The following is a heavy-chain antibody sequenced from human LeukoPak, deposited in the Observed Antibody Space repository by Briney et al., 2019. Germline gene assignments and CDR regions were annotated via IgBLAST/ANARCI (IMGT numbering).Heavy chain of an antibody. J-gene: IGHJ4*02. CDR1: GFTFSSFE. CDR3: ARKYYSFDC. V-gene: IGHV3-48*03. CDR2: ISSSGRTI. Sequence: PGGSLRLSCAASGFTFSSFEMNWVRQAPGKGLEWVSYISSSGRTIYYADSVKGRFTISRDNAKNSLYLQMNSLRAEDTAVYYCARKYYSFDCWGQGTLVTVSS.